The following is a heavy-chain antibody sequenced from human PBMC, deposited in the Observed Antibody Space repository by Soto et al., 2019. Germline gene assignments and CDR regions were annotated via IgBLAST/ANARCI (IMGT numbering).Heavy chain of an antibody. CDR3: ARGRYALDY. D-gene: IGHD3-16*01. J-gene: IGHJ4*02. V-gene: IGHV3-11*01. CDR1: GFTLSDYY. CDR2: ISGSGNTI. Sequence: QVQLVESGGGLVKPGGSLRLSCVASGFTLSDYYMSWIRQAPGKGPEWVSHISGSGNTIDYADSVKGRFTISRDNAKNSQHLQMNSLRDDDTAVFYCARGRYALDYWGQGTRFTVSS.